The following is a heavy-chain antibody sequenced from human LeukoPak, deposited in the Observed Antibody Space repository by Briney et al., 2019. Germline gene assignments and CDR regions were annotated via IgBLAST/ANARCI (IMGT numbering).Heavy chain of an antibody. J-gene: IGHJ4*02. V-gene: IGHV3-7*01. Sequence: PGGSLRLSCAASGFTFSSYWMSWVRQAPGKGLEWVANIKQDGSEKYCVDSVKGRFTISRDNAKNSLYLQMNSLRAEDTAVYYCARNSKLRYFDWFDYWGQGTLVTVSS. CDR3: ARNSKLRYFDWFDY. CDR2: IKQDGSEK. D-gene: IGHD3-9*01. CDR1: GFTFSSYW.